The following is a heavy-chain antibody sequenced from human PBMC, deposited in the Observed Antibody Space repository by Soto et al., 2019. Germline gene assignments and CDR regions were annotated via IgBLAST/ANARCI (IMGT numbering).Heavy chain of an antibody. Sequence: SVKVSCKASGGTFSSYAISWVRQAPGQGLEWMGGIIPIFGTANYAQKFQGRVTITADKSTSTAYMELSSLRSEDTAVYYCAREGAGIQLWLHYYYGMDVWGQGTTVTVSS. J-gene: IGHJ6*02. CDR3: AREGAGIQLWLHYYYGMDV. V-gene: IGHV1-69*06. CDR2: IIPIFGTA. CDR1: GGTFSSYA. D-gene: IGHD5-18*01.